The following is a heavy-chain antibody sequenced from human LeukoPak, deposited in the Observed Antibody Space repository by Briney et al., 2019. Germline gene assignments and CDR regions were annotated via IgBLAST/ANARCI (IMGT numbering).Heavy chain of an antibody. Sequence: SETLSLTCTVSGGSISSYYWSWIRQPPGKGLEWIAYISDIGSINYNPSLKSRVTMSLDTSKNQLSLKLSSVTAADTAVYYCAGLHPRNTVDFWGQGTLVTVSS. J-gene: IGHJ4*02. CDR3: AGLHPRNTVDF. CDR2: ISDIGSI. D-gene: IGHD2/OR15-2a*01. V-gene: IGHV4-59*08. CDR1: GGSISSYY.